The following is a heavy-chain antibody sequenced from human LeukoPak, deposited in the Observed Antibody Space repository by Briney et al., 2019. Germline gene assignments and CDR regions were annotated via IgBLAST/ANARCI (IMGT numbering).Heavy chain of an antibody. CDR1: GFTFSSYS. Sequence: PGGSLRLSCAASGFTFSSYSMDWVRQAPGKGLEWVSSISSSSSFMFYADSVKGRFTISRDNAKNSLYRQMNSLRAEDTAVYYCAKGTMIVVWSAFDIWGQGTMVTVSS. CDR3: AKGTMIVVWSAFDI. CDR2: ISSSSSFM. J-gene: IGHJ3*02. V-gene: IGHV3-21*01. D-gene: IGHD3-22*01.